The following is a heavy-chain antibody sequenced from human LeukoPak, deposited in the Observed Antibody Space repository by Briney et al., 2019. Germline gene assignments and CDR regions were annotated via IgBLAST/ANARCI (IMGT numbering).Heavy chain of an antibody. J-gene: IGHJ1*01. D-gene: IGHD3-16*02. V-gene: IGHV3-15*01. CDR3: TSQHTCGGVIALQH. CDR1: GFTFSNAW. CDR2: IKSKTDGRTT. Sequence: GGSLRLSCAASGFTFSNAWMSWVRPAPGKGLEWVGRIKSKTDGRTTDYAAPVKGRFTISRDDSKNTLYLQMNSLKTEDTAVYYCTSQHTCGGVIALQHWGQGTLVTVSS.